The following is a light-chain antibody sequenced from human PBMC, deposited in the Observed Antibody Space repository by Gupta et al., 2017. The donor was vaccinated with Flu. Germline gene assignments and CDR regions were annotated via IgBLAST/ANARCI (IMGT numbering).Light chain of an antibody. CDR1: QSVSSSY. Sequence: EIVLTQSPGTLSLSPGERATLSCRASQSVSSSYLAWYQQKPGQAPMRLIYGASSRVKGSTDRCSGSGEATDVNITIIRRVPEDFEVNYCQQECSEHPFFTFGPGTKVDIK. J-gene: IGKJ3*01. CDR3: QQECSEHPFFT. V-gene: IGKV3-20*01. CDR2: GAS.